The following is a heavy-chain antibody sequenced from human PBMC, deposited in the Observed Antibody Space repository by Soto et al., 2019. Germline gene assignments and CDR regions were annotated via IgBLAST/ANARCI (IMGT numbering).Heavy chain of an antibody. CDR2: SRSKGYGGTT. J-gene: IGHJ4*02. V-gene: IGHV3-49*03. Sequence: PGGSLRLSCTTSGFTFGAYALSWFRQAPGKGLEWVGFSRSKGYGGTTEFAASVRGRFTISRDDSNSIAYLQMNSLKTEDTAVYYCTRGMYTAYETAPLFFDFWGRGTLV. CDR3: TRGMYTAYETAPLFFDF. CDR1: GFTFGAYA. D-gene: IGHD5-12*01.